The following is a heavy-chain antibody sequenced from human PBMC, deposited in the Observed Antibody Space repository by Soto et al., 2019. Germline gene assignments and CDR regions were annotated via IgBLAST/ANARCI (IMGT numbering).Heavy chain of an antibody. Sequence: QMQLQQWGAGLLKPSETLSLTCAVYGGSFSGYYYYWIRQPPGKGLEWIGKINRSGSTNYNPSLKSRVTISVDTSKNQFSLPLSSVTAAGTAIYYCARGGLTTVPPLTWGQGTLVTGSS. CDR1: GGSFSGYY. CDR3: ARGGLTTVPPLT. V-gene: IGHV4-34*01. D-gene: IGHD4-17*01. CDR2: INRSGST. J-gene: IGHJ4*02.